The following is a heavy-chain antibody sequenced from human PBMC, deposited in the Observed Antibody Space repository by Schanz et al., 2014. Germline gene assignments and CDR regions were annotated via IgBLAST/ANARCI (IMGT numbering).Heavy chain of an antibody. CDR1: GFTFSDYY. CDR3: VSAYGEFLDH. V-gene: IGHV3-11*04. J-gene: IGHJ4*02. CDR2: ISSSSSTI. D-gene: IGHD4-17*01. Sequence: QVQLVESGGGLVKPGGSLRLSCAASGFTFSDYYMSWIRQAPGKGLEWVSYISSSSSTIYYADSVKGRFTISRDNSKNTLYLEMNSLRAEDTAMYYCVSAYGEFLDHWGQGTLVTVSS.